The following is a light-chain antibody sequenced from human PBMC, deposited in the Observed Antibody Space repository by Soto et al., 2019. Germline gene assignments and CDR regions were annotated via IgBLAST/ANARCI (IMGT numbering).Light chain of an antibody. V-gene: IGKV1-5*01. J-gene: IGKJ1*01. CDR1: QSISKW. CDR2: DAC. Sequence: DIQMTQSPSTLSASVGDRVAITCRASQSISKWVAWYQQKPGRAPELLIYDACRLITGIPARLSGSGSGTEFSLTISSLEPDDSAMYYCQQYDGYSWTFGRGTKVEIK. CDR3: QQYDGYSWT.